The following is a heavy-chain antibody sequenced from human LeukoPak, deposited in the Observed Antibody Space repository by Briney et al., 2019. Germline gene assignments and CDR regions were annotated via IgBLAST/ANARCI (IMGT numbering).Heavy chain of an antibody. D-gene: IGHD5-12*01. CDR2: ISGSGGST. Sequence: GGSLRLSCAASGFTFSNAWMSWVRQAPGKGLEWVSAISGSGGSTYYADSVKGRFTISRDNSKNTLYLQMNSLRAEDTAVYYCAKDRGSGYVSIKPLYWGQGTLVTVSS. J-gene: IGHJ4*02. V-gene: IGHV3-23*01. CDR3: AKDRGSGYVSIKPLY. CDR1: GFTFSNAW.